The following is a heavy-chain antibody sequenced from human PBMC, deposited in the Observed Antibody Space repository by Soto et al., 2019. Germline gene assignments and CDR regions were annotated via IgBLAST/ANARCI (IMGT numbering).Heavy chain of an antibody. CDR1: GDSVSSNSAA. V-gene: IGHV6-1*01. J-gene: IGHJ6*03. D-gene: IGHD1-1*01. CDR2: TYNRSKWSS. CDR3: ARGSWDDVSGHYYMDV. Sequence: QVQLQQSGPGLVKPSQTLSLTCDISGDSVSSNSAAWNWIRQTTSRGLESLGRTYNRSKWSSNYSICVKSRVTFNPDTFKNPFSLQLNSVTPEDTAVYYCARGSWDDVSGHYYMDVWGKGTTVTVSS.